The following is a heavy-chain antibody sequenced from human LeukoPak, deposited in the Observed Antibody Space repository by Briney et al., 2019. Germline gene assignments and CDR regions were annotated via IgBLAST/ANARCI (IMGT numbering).Heavy chain of an antibody. CDR1: GFTFSSYA. J-gene: IGHJ4*02. D-gene: IGHD2-2*02. CDR2: ISYDGSNK. CDR3: ARGRSPIHFPDFDY. Sequence: PGGSLRLSCAASGFTFSSYAMHWVRQAPGKGLEWVAVISYDGSNKYYADSVKGRFTISRDNSKNTLYLQMNSLRAEDTAVYYCARGRSPIHFPDFDYWGQGTLVTVSS. V-gene: IGHV3-30*04.